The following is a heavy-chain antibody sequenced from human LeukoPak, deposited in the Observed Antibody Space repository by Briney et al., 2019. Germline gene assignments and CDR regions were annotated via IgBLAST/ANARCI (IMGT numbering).Heavy chain of an antibody. Sequence: GGSLRLSCTASGFTSVDYAMSWFRQAPGKGLEGVGFIRSDAYGGTTEYGASVEGRFTISRDDSKRMAHLKMNSLKTEDTAVYYCTRELSSMALYYYAMDVWGQGTTVTVSS. CDR2: IRSDAYGGTT. CDR3: TRELSSMALYYYAMDV. CDR1: GFTSVDYA. D-gene: IGHD2/OR15-2a*01. J-gene: IGHJ6*02. V-gene: IGHV3-49*03.